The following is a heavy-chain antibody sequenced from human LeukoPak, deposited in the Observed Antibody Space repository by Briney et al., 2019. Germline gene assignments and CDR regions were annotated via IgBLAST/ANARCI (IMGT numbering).Heavy chain of an antibody. CDR2: IYYSGST. V-gene: IGHV4-59*01. CDR1: GGSISSYY. Sequence: PSETLSLTCTVSGGSISSYYWSWIRQPPGKGLEWIGYIYYSGSTNYNPSLKSRVTISVDTSKNQISLTLTSVTAAGTAVYYCACHYSGSYYRFHYWGQGTLVTVSS. CDR3: ACHYSGSYYRFHY. J-gene: IGHJ4*02. D-gene: IGHD1-26*01.